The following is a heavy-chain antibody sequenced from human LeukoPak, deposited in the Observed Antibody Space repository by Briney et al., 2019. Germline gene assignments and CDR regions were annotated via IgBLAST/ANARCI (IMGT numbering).Heavy chain of an antibody. J-gene: IGHJ4*02. CDR1: GGSISSDDFY. CDR2: IYYSGST. CDR3: ARDRSDGSGYYGYYFDY. D-gene: IGHD3-22*01. V-gene: IGHV4-61*08. Sequence: SETLSLTCTVSGGSISSDDFYWSWIRQHPGKGLEWIGHIYYSGSTDYNPSLRSRVTISVDTSKNQFSLRLSSVTAADTAVYYCARDRSDGSGYYGYYFDYWGQGTLVSVSS.